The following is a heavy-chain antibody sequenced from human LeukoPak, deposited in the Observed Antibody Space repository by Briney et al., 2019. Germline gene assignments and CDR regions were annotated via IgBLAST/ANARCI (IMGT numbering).Heavy chain of an antibody. CDR1: GFTFSSSA. J-gene: IGHJ4*02. V-gene: IGHV3-23*01. D-gene: IGHD5-18*01. Sequence: GGSLRLSCAASGFTFSSSAMSWVRQAPGKGLEWVSGISDSGGSTYYADSVKGRFTISRDNSKNMLYLQMNSLRAEDTAVYYCARWNGYGDYWGQGTLVTVSS. CDR2: ISDSGGST. CDR3: ARWNGYGDY.